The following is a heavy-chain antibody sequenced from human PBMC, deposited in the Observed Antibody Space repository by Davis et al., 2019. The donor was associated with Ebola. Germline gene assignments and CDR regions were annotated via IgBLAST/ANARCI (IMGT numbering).Heavy chain of an antibody. Sequence: GESPKISCAASEFAFSDYYMHWVRLGPGKGPVWVSRISSDGTSTDYADSVKGRFTISRDNAKNTLYLQLNSLRAEDSAVYYCARGRSDWSNDAFDLWGPGTLVTVSS. CDR1: EFAFSDYY. V-gene: IGHV3-74*01. J-gene: IGHJ3*01. CDR2: ISSDGTST. D-gene: IGHD6-19*01. CDR3: ARGRSDWSNDAFDL.